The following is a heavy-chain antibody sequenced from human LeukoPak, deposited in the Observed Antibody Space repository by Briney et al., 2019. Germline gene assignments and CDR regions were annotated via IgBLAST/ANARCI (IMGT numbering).Heavy chain of an antibody. V-gene: IGHV3-23*01. CDR3: AKVGSSLYFDY. D-gene: IGHD1-26*01. J-gene: IGHJ4*02. CDR1: GFTFSGYA. Sequence: HPGGSLRLSCAASGFTFSGYAMSWVRQAPGKGLEWVSTINFSGGSTYYADSVQRRFTISRDNSKNTLYLQVNSLRAEDTAVYYCAKVGSSLYFDYWGQGTLVTVSS. CDR2: INFSGGST.